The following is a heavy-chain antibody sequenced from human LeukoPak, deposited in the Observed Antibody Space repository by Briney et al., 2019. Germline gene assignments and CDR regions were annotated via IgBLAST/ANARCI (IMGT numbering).Heavy chain of an antibody. CDR2: IYSGGRT. CDR1: GFTFTTYS. J-gene: IGHJ4*02. D-gene: IGHD6-13*01. CDR3: ARAGPSSSWHQFDY. V-gene: IGHV3-66*01. Sequence: GGSLRLSCEASGFTFTTYSMTWVRQAPGKGLEWVSVIYSGGRTYYADSVKGRFTISRDNSKNTLYLQMNRLRAEDTAVYYCARAGPSSSWHQFDYWGQGTLVTVSS.